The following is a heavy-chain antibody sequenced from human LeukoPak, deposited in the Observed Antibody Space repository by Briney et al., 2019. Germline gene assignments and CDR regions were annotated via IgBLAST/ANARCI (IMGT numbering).Heavy chain of an antibody. J-gene: IGHJ4*02. Sequence: ASVKVSCKAFGYTFTSYYMHWVRQAPGQGLAWMGIINPSGGSTSYAQMLQGRVTMTRDMVPSTVHMELSSLRSEDTAVYYCARDWTYYDFWSGYYLPNFDYWGQGTLVTVSS. CDR2: INPSGGST. V-gene: IGHV1-46*01. CDR1: GYTFTSYY. D-gene: IGHD3-3*01. CDR3: ARDWTYYDFWSGYYLPNFDY.